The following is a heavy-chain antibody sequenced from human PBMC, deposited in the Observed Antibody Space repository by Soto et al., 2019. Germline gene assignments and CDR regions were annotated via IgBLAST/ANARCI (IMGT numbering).Heavy chain of an antibody. J-gene: IGHJ4*02. V-gene: IGHV3-23*01. CDR2: ISGSGDRT. Sequence: EVQLLESGGGLVQPGGSLRLSCAASGITISNYPMSWVRQAPGKGLEWVSGISGSGDRTYYADSAKGRFTISKDFSKNSLSLQLDSLRAEDTAAYFCVKDDGDNPSTEPHGGQGTLVTVSS. D-gene: IGHD4-17*01. CDR3: VKDDGDNPSTEPH. CDR1: GITISNYP.